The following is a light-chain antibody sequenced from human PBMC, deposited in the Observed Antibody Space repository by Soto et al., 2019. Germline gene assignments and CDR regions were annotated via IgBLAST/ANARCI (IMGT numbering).Light chain of an antibody. J-gene: IGLJ2*01. CDR2: EVS. CDR1: SSDVGGYNY. V-gene: IGLV2-14*01. CDR3: SSYPSSSTVV. Sequence: QSVLTQPASVSGSPGQSITISCTGTSSDVGGYNYVSWYQQHPGKAPKLMIYEVSNRPSGVSNRFSGSKSGNTASLTISGLQAEDEADYYCSSYPSSSTVVFGGGTQLTVL.